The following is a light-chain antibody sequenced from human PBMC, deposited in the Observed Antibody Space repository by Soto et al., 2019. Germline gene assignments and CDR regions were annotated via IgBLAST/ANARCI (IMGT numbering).Light chain of an antibody. J-gene: IGKJ4*01. CDR3: QQSDSTPLT. Sequence: DIQMTPSPSSLSASVGDRVTVTCRASQSISCFLNWYQQKPGKAPKLLIYAASTLQSGVPSRLSGSGSGTDFTLTISSLQSEEFATYYCQQSDSTPLTFGGGTKVEIK. CDR2: AAS. V-gene: IGKV1-39*01. CDR1: QSISCF.